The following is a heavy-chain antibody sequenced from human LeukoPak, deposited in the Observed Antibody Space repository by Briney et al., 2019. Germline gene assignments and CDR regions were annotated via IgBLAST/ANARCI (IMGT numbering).Heavy chain of an antibody. V-gene: IGHV4-34*01. Sequence: SETLSLTCAVHGGSFSGYYWSWIRQPPGKGLEWIGEINHSGSTNYNPSLKSRVTISVDTSKNQFSLKLSSVTAADTAVYYCARDDRLVPLRHRWFDPWGQGTLVTVSS. CDR3: ARDDRLVPLRHRWFDP. CDR1: GGSFSGYY. CDR2: INHSGST. J-gene: IGHJ5*02. D-gene: IGHD1-1*01.